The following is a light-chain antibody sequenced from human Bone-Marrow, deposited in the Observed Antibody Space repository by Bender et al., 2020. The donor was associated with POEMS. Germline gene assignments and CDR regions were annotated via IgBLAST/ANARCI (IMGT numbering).Light chain of an antibody. CDR3: STWDDRLNAWL. J-gene: IGLJ3*02. CDR1: NRDVGAYDA. CDR2: EVT. V-gene: IGLV2-8*01. Sequence: QSALTQPPSASGSPGQSVTISCTGTNRDVGAYDAVSWYQQHPGKAPKLMIYEVTKRPSGVPNRFSASKSGSSASLAISGLQSEDAADYYCSTWDDRLNAWLFGGGTKLTVL.